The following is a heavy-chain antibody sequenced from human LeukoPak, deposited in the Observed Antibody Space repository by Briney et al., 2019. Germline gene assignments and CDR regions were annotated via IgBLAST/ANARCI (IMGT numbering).Heavy chain of an antibody. CDR2: IYYSGNP. CDR1: GGSIISSHYY. V-gene: IGHV4-39*01. D-gene: IGHD6-19*01. CDR3: ARQTAVAAGYYFDY. J-gene: IGHJ4*02. Sequence: SETLSLTCTVSGGSIISSHYYWGWIRQPPGKGLEWIGRIYYSGNPYSNPSLKSRVTISVDTSKNQFSLKLTSVTAADAAVYYCARQTAVAAGYYFDYWGPGTLVTVSS.